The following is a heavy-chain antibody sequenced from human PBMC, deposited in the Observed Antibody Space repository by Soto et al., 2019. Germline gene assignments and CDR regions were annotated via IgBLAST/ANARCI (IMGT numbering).Heavy chain of an antibody. CDR2: IDPSDSYT. J-gene: IGHJ4*02. V-gene: IGHV5-10-1*01. Sequence: GESLKISCKGSGYSFTNYWISWVRQMPGKGLEWMGRIDPSDSYTNYSPSFQGHVTISADRSISTAYLQWSSLKASDTAMYYCARRRGYQYDDYWGQGTLVTVSS. CDR1: GYSFTNYW. D-gene: IGHD5-18*01. CDR3: ARRRGYQYDDY.